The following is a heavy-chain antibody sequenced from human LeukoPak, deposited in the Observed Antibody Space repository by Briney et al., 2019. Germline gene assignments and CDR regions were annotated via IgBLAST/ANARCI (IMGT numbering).Heavy chain of an antibody. CDR1: GGSFSGYY. CDR2: INHSGST. CDR3: ARITGPFDP. Sequence: SETLSLTCAVYGGSFSGYYWSWIRQPPGKGLEWIGEINHSGSTNYNPSLKSRVTISVDTSKSQFSLKLSSVTAADTAVYYCARITGPFDPWGQGTLVTVSS. V-gene: IGHV4-34*01. D-gene: IGHD1-20*01. J-gene: IGHJ5*02.